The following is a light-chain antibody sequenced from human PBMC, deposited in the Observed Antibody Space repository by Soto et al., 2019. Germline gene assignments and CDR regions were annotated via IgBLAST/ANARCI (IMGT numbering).Light chain of an antibody. J-gene: IGKJ2*01. CDR2: ATS. Sequence: DIQMTQSPSSVSASVGDRVTITCRASQGISNWLAWYQQKAGKAPKLLIYATSTLQSGVPSRFRGSGSGTEFTLTISSLQPEVVATYYCQQANSFPYTFGQGTKLEIK. CDR3: QQANSFPYT. V-gene: IGKV1-12*01. CDR1: QGISNW.